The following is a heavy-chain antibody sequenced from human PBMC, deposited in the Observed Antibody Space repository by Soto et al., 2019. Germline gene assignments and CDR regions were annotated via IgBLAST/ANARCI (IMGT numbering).Heavy chain of an antibody. Sequence: EVHLVEYGGGLVQPGGSLRLSCAASGFTVSSKYMSWVRQAPGKGLEWVSLIQSGGPTYYADSVKGRFTISRDTSENTLHLQMDSLRAADTAVYYCARDAVLCDGGRCYGVPLDVWGKRTTVTVSS. D-gene: IGHD2-15*01. V-gene: IGHV3-66*01. CDR3: ARDAVLCDGGRCYGVPLDV. CDR2: IQSGGPT. CDR1: GFTVSSKY. J-gene: IGHJ6*04.